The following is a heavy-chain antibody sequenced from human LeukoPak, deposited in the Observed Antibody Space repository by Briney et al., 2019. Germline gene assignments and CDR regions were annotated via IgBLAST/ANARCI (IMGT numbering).Heavy chain of an antibody. V-gene: IGHV4-39*07. CDR1: GGSISSGGYY. CDR2: IYHSGST. Sequence: SETLSLTCTVSGGSISSGGYYWSWIRQPPGKGLEWIGSIYHSGSTYYNPSLKSRVTISVDTSKNQFSLKLSSVTAADTAVYYCARDRPGGSSLDYWGQGTLVTVSS. CDR3: ARDRPGGSSLDY. D-gene: IGHD6-13*01. J-gene: IGHJ4*02.